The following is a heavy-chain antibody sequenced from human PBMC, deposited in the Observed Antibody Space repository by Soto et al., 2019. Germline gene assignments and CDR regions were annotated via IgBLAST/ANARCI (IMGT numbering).Heavy chain of an antibody. CDR2: IIPIFGTA. D-gene: IGHD5-18*01. V-gene: IGHV1-69*13. CDR1: GGTFSSYA. Sequence: SVKVSCKASGGTFSSYAISWVRQAPGQGLEWMGGIIPIFGTANYAQKFQGRVTITADESTSTAYMELSSLRSEDTAVYYCARDSKDTAMVTLVYYYGMDVWGQGTTVTVSS. J-gene: IGHJ6*02. CDR3: ARDSKDTAMVTLVYYYGMDV.